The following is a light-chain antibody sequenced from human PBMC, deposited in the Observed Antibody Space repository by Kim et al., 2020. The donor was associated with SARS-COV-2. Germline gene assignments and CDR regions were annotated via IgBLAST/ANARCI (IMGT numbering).Light chain of an antibody. CDR2: QDS. J-gene: IGLJ1*01. Sequence: SYELTQPPSVSVSPGQTASITCSGDKVGDKYACWYTQKPGQSPVLVIYQDSKRPSGIPERFSGSNSGNTATLTISGTQAMDEADYYCQAWDSSLYVFGA. CDR3: QAWDSSLYV. V-gene: IGLV3-1*01. CDR1: KVGDKY.